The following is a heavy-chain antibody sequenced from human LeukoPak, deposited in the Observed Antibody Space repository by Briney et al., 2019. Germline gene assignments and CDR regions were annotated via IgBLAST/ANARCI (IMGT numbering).Heavy chain of an antibody. Sequence: SVKVSCKASGGTFSSYAISWVRQAPGQGLEWMGGIIPIFGTANYAQKFQGRVTITTDESTSTAYMELSSLRSEDTAVYYCASSAGKPRKYYYYYMDVWGKGTTVTVSS. J-gene: IGHJ6*03. CDR3: ASSAGKPRKYYYYYMDV. V-gene: IGHV1-69*05. CDR1: GGTFSSYA. CDR2: IIPIFGTA. D-gene: IGHD6-13*01.